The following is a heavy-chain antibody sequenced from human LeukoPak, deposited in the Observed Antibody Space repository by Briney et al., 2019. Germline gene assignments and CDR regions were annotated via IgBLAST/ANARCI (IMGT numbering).Heavy chain of an antibody. D-gene: IGHD1-26*01. V-gene: IGHV3-9*01. Sequence: GGSLRLSCAASGFTFDDYAMHWVRQAPGKGLEWVSGISWNSGSIGYADSVKGRFTISRDNAKNSLYLQMNSLRAEDTALYYCAKSGSYSYYFDYGGQGTLVTVSS. CDR3: AKSGSYSYYFDY. CDR1: GFTFDDYA. J-gene: IGHJ4*02. CDR2: ISWNSGSI.